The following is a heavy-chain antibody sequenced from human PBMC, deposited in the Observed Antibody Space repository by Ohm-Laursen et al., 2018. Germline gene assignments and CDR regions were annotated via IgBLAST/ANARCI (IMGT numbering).Heavy chain of an antibody. D-gene: IGHD6-6*01. V-gene: IGHV3-48*01. CDR3: ASPPQGSSRHTGWYYYYGMDV. Sequence: SLRLSCAASGFTFSSYHINWVRQAPGKGLEWVSFISSASTTIYYADSVKGRFTISRNNSKNTLYLQMNSLRAEDTAVYYCASPPQGSSRHTGWYYYYGMDVWGQGTTVTVSS. CDR2: ISSASTTI. J-gene: IGHJ6*02. CDR1: GFTFSSYH.